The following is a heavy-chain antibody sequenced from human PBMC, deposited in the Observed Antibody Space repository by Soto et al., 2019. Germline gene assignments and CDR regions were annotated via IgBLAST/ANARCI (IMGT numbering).Heavy chain of an antibody. V-gene: IGHV4-39*01. Sequence: QLQLQESGPGLVKPSETLSLTCTVSGGSISSSSYYWGWIRQPPGKGLEWIGSIYYSGSTYYNPSVESRVTITVDTSKNHFSLKVSSVTAADTAGYYFARNDFWSGNYYFDYWGQGTLVTVSS. CDR3: ARNDFWSGNYYFDY. CDR2: IYYSGST. J-gene: IGHJ4*02. D-gene: IGHD3-3*01. CDR1: GGSISSSSYY.